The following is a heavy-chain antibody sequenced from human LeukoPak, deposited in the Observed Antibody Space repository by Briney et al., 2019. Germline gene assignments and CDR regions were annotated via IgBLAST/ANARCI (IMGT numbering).Heavy chain of an antibody. J-gene: IGHJ6*02. V-gene: IGHV1-46*01. CDR2: INPSGGST. CDR3: ARDTTIFGVVITYYYGMDV. D-gene: IGHD3-3*01. CDR1: GYTFTSYD. Sequence: ASVKVSCKASGYTFTSYDINWVRQAPGQGLEWMGIINPSGGSTSYAQKFQGRVTMTRDTSTSTVYMELSSLRSEDTAVNYCARDTTIFGVVITYYYGMDVWGQGTTVTVSS.